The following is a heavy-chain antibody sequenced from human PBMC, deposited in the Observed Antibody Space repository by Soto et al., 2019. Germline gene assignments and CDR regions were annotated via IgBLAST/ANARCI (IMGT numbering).Heavy chain of an antibody. J-gene: IGHJ4*02. Sequence: ASVKVSCKASGYTFTSYGISRVRQAPGQGLEWMGWISAYNGNTNYAQKLQGRVTMTTDTSTSTAYMELRSLRSDDTAVYYCAREIGWNDEEGAYYFDYWGQGTLVTVSS. D-gene: IGHD1-1*01. V-gene: IGHV1-18*01. CDR1: GYTFTSYG. CDR3: AREIGWNDEEGAYYFDY. CDR2: ISAYNGNT.